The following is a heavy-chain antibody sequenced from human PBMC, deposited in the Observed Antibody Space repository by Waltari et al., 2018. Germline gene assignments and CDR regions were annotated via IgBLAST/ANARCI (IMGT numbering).Heavy chain of an antibody. CDR1: GGTFSSYT. Sequence: QVQLVQSGAEVKKPGSSVKVSCKASGGTFSSYTISWVRQAPGQGLEWMGRIIPILGIANYAQKYQGRVTITADKSTSTAYMELSSLRSEDTAVYYCARDQGRYYDFWSGYYYFDYWGQGTLVTVSS. J-gene: IGHJ4*02. CDR3: ARDQGRYYDFWSGYYYFDY. D-gene: IGHD3-3*01. CDR2: IIPILGIA. V-gene: IGHV1-69*08.